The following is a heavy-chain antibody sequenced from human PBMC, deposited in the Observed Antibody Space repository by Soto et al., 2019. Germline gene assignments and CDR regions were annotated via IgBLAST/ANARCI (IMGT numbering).Heavy chain of an antibody. Sequence: VESLQISCKGSGYSFPTYWLAWVRQTPGRGLEYMGIIYPGDSDSRYSPAFQGQVTISADKSINTAYLQWTSLKASDTAIYYCARSTVSTPRLPDTREISSEGTWVTV. V-gene: IGHV5-51*01. CDR3: ARSTVSTPRLPDTREI. J-gene: IGHJ3*02. D-gene: IGHD2-21*01. CDR1: GYSFPTYW. CDR2: IYPGDSDS.